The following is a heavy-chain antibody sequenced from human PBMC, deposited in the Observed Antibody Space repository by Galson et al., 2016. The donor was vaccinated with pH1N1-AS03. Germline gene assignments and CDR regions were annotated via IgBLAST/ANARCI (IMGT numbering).Heavy chain of an antibody. V-gene: IGHV1-3*01. CDR2: INAGNGNT. Sequence: KVSCKASGYTFTSYAMHWVRQAPGQRLEWMGRINAGNGNTKYSQKFQGRVTITRDTSASTAYMELSSLRSEDTAVYYCARDRGSGYDLFDYYYGMDVWGQGTTVTVSS. D-gene: IGHD5-12*01. J-gene: IGHJ6*02. CDR3: ARDRGSGYDLFDYYYGMDV. CDR1: GYTFTSYA.